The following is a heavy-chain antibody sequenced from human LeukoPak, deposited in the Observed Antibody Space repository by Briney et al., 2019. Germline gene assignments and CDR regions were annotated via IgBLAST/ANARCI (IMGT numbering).Heavy chain of an antibody. CDR2: IKEDGTET. CDR1: GFMFSSNW. D-gene: IGHD5-24*01. Sequence: GGSLRLSCAAPGFMFSSNWMSWVRLAPGKGLEWVANIKEDGTETYYVDSVKGRFTISRDNAKNSLYLQMNSLRVEDTAVYYCAKEGRSLQTYWGQGTLVTVSS. CDR3: AKEGRSLQTY. J-gene: IGHJ4*02. V-gene: IGHV3-7*03.